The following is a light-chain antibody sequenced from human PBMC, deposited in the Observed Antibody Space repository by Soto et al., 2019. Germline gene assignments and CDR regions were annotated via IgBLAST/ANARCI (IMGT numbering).Light chain of an antibody. CDR2: YDS. CDR3: HECDSRSDHVV. Sequence: SYELTQPPSVSVAPGKTARITCGGNNIGSKSEHWYQQKPGQAPVLVIYYDSDRPSGIPERVSGSNAANTATLAIGGVEAGDEADYYYHECDSRSDHVVFGGGTEQTVL. V-gene: IGLV3-21*04. J-gene: IGLJ2*01. CDR1: NIGSKS.